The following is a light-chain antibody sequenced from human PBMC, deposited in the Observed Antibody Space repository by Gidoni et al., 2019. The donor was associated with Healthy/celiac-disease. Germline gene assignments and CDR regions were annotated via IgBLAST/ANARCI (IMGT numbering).Light chain of an antibody. CDR2: GAS. J-gene: IGKJ1*01. Sequence: IGMPESPATLSVSRGERATLPCRASQSVSSNLAWYQQTPGQAPRLLIYGASTRATGIPARFSGSGSGTDFTLTISSLQSEDFAVYYCQQYNNWPRTFGQGTKVEIK. CDR1: QSVSSN. CDR3: QQYNNWPRT. V-gene: IGKV3-15*01.